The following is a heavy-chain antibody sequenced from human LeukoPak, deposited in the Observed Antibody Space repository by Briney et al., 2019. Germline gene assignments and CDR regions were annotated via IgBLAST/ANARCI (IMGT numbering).Heavy chain of an antibody. CDR2: IYDSGST. Sequence: PSETLSLTCTVSGDSISSYYWSWIRQPPGKGLEWIGYIYDSGSTYYNPSLKSRVTISVDTSKNQFSLKLNSVTAADTAVYYCARHYGPWGQGTLVTVSS. V-gene: IGHV4-59*04. D-gene: IGHD3-16*01. CDR3: ARHYGP. J-gene: IGHJ5*02. CDR1: GDSISSYY.